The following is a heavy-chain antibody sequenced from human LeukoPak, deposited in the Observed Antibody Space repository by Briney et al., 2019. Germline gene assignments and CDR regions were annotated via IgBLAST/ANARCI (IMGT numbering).Heavy chain of an antibody. D-gene: IGHD4-23*01. CDR1: GFTFSSYS. CDR2: ISSSSSTT. V-gene: IGHV3-48*01. Sequence: GGSLRLSCAASGFTFSSYSMNWVRQAPGKGLEWVSYISSSSSTTHYADSVKGRFTISRDNAKNSLYLQMNSLRAEDTAVYYCTKPRLRWYPGVPDAFDIWGQGTMVTVSS. J-gene: IGHJ3*02. CDR3: TKPRLRWYPGVPDAFDI.